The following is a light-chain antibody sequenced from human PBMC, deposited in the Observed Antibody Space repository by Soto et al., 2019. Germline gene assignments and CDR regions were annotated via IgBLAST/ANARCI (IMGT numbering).Light chain of an antibody. Sequence: HSVLTRAASVSGSPGQSITISCTGTSSDVGGYNYVSWYQQHPGKAPKLVIYEVSNRPSGVSNRFSGSKSGNTASLTISGLQAEDEADFYCSSYTNSRTLDFATGTKVTVL. J-gene: IGLJ1*01. CDR2: EVS. V-gene: IGLV2-14*01. CDR3: SSYTNSRTLD. CDR1: SSDVGGYNY.